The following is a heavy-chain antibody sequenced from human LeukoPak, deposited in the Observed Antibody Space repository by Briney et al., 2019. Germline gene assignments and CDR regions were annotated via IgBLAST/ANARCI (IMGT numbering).Heavy chain of an antibody. CDR3: VRHSGRAGGQ. D-gene: IGHD3-10*01. Sequence: PGGSLRLSCAASGFSFGGHYMSWLRQAPGKGPEWISYISGNGGDIAYADPVKGRFTTSRDNAKNSLHLQMNSLRVEDTAVYHCVRHSGRAGGQWGQGTLIAVSS. J-gene: IGHJ4*02. CDR2: ISGNGGDI. V-gene: IGHV3-11*01. CDR1: GFSFGGHY.